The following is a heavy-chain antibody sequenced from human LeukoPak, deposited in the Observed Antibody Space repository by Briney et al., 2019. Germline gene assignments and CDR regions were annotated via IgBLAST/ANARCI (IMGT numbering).Heavy chain of an antibody. Sequence: PGGSLRLSCAASGFTFGKCSMNWVRQAPGKGLEWVSAITPSGRMFYADSVKGRFTISRDNSENTLFLQMNSLRAEDTAVYYCAKDRVFDDGWSLDSWGQGAQVTVSS. CDR1: GFTFGKCS. J-gene: IGHJ4*02. CDR2: ITPSGRM. CDR3: AKDRVFDDGWSLDS. V-gene: IGHV3-23*01. D-gene: IGHD2-15*01.